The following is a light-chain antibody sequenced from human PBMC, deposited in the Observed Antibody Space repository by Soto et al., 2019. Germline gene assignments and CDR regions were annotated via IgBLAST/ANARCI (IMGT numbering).Light chain of an antibody. CDR2: GDN. J-gene: IGLJ1*01. CDR1: SSNIGGNT. CDR3: AAWDDSLNAFV. Sequence: QSVLTQPPPASGAPGQRVTISCSGSSSNIGGNTVNWYQQLPGAAPKILIYGDNQRPSGVPDRFSVSKSGTSASLAISGLRSEDEADYYCAAWDDSLNAFVFGTGTKVTVL. V-gene: IGLV1-44*01.